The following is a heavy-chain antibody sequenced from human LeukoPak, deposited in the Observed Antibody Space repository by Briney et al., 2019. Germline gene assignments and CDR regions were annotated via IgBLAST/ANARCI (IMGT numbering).Heavy chain of an antibody. Sequence: SETLSLTCSVYSGSFSGYYWSWIPQPPGKGRKWIGEINHSGGTNSNPSLKSRVTISVDTSKNQFSLQLSSVTAADTAVYYCARGPSGYCSSGSCYQIANKWFDPWGQGTLVTVSS. CDR1: SGSFSGYY. J-gene: IGHJ5*02. CDR3: ARGPSGYCSSGSCYQIANKWFDP. V-gene: IGHV4-34*01. CDR2: INHSGGT. D-gene: IGHD2-15*01.